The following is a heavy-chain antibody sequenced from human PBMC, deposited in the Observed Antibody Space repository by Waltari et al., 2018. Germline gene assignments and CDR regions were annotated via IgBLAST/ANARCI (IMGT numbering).Heavy chain of an antibody. CDR2: INHSGST. D-gene: IGHD3-10*01. CDR3: ARGRRGVITS. Sequence: QVQLQQWGAGLLKPSETLSLTCAVYGGSFSGYYWSWIRQPPGKGLEWIGEINHSGSTNDSASRKGRGSISVDTSKNQLSLRLGSVTAADTAVYYCARGRRGVITSWGQGTLVTVSS. V-gene: IGHV4-34*01. J-gene: IGHJ4*02. CDR1: GGSFSGYY.